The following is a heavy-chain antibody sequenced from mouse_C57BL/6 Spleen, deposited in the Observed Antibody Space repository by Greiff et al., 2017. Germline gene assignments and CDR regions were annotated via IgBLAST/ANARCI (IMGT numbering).Heavy chain of an antibody. Sequence: QVQLQQSGAELARPGASVKLSCKASGYTFTRDGISWVKQRTGQGLEWIGEIDPRSGNTYYNDKFKGKATLTADKSSSPAYMELRSLTSEDSEVYFCSRYGSPDAMDYWGQGTSVTVSS. J-gene: IGHJ4*01. V-gene: IGHV1-81*01. CDR3: SRYGSPDAMDY. CDR2: IDPRSGNT. CDR1: GYTFTRDG. D-gene: IGHD1-1*01.